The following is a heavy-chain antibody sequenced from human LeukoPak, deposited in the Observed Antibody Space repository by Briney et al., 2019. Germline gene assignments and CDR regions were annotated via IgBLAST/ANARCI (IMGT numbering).Heavy chain of an antibody. J-gene: IGHJ4*02. D-gene: IGHD6-19*01. CDR3: AKDARRTFGLSSGLYRGSYYFDY. V-gene: IGHV3-21*01. CDR1: GFTFSSYS. CDR2: ISSSSSYI. Sequence: GGSLRLSCAASGFTFSSYSMNWVRQAPGKGLEWVSSISSSSSYIYYADSVKGRFTISRDNAKNSLYLQMNSLRPEDTAVYYCAKDARRTFGLSSGLYRGSYYFDYWGQGTLVTVSS.